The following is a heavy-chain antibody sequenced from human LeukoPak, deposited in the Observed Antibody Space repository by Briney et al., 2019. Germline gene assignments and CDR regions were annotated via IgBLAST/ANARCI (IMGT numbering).Heavy chain of an antibody. CDR3: ARLVPNLVGALGNDY. J-gene: IGHJ4*02. V-gene: IGHV4-34*01. D-gene: IGHD1-26*01. CDR1: GGSFSGYY. CDR2: INHSGST. Sequence: SETLSLTCAVYGGSFSGYYWSWIRQPPGKGLEWSGEINHSGSTNYNPSLKSRVTISVDTSKNQFSLKLSSVTAADTAVYYCARLVPNLVGALGNDYWGQGTLVTVSS.